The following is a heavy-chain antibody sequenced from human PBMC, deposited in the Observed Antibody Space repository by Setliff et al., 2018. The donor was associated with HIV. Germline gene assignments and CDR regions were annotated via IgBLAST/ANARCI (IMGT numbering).Heavy chain of an antibody. Sequence: PSETLSLTCGISDYSITSGYYWGWIRQPPGKGLEWIGSIYRSGSTYDNPSLKSRVTISFDTSKNQFSLILTSVTAADTAVYYCATQGLTVPIPGGYFQHWGPGILVTGSS. CDR3: ATQGLTVPIPGGYFQH. J-gene: IGHJ1*01. CDR2: IYRSGST. V-gene: IGHV4-38-2*01. CDR1: DYSITSGYY. D-gene: IGHD2-21*02.